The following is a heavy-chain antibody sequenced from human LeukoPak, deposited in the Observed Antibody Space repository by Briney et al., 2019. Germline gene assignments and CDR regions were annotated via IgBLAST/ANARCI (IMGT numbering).Heavy chain of an antibody. CDR2: IYPGDSDT. J-gene: IGHJ4*02. D-gene: IGHD6-6*01. Sequence: GESLKISCKGSGYSFTSYWIGWVRLMPGKGLEWMGIIYPGDSDTKYSPSFQGQVTIAADKSISTAYLQWSSLKASDTAMYFCARHLQGSSSMAVDYWGQGTLVTVSS. CDR1: GYSFTSYW. CDR3: ARHLQGSSSMAVDY. V-gene: IGHV5-51*01.